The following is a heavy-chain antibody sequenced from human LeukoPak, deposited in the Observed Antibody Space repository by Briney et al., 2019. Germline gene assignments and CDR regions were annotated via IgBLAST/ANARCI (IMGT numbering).Heavy chain of an antibody. CDR1: GFTFSSYA. Sequence: GGSLRLSCAASGFTFSSYAMSWVRQAPGKGLEWVSAISGSGGSTYYADSAKGRFTISRDNSKNTLYLQMNSLRAEDTAVYYCAKGPRSSWTYNWFDPWGQGTLVTVSS. J-gene: IGHJ5*02. CDR3: AKGPRSSWTYNWFDP. CDR2: ISGSGGST. V-gene: IGHV3-23*01. D-gene: IGHD6-13*01.